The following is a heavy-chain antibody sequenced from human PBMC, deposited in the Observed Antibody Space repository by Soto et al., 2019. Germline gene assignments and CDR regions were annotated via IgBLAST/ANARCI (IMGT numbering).Heavy chain of an antibody. D-gene: IGHD6-13*01. V-gene: IGHV4-38-2*01. CDR3: ARVRAATFDI. CDR2: IYHSGST. Sequence: SETLSLTCAVSGYSISSGYYWGWIRQPPGKGLEWIGSIYHSGSTYYNPSLKSRVTISVDTSKNQFSLKLSSVTAADTAVYYCARVRAATFDIWGQGTMVTVS. CDR1: GYSISSGYY. J-gene: IGHJ3*02.